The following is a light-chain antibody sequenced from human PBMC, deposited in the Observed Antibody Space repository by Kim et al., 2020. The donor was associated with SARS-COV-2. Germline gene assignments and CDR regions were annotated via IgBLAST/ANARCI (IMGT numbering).Light chain of an antibody. V-gene: IGLV3-1*01. Sequence: VAPGQTASITCSGDKWGDKYACWYQQKPGQSPVLVIYQDSKRPSGIPERFSGSNSGNTATLTISGTQAMDEADYYCQAWDSSSYVFGTGTKVTVL. CDR3: QAWDSSSYV. J-gene: IGLJ1*01. CDR1: KWGDKY. CDR2: QDS.